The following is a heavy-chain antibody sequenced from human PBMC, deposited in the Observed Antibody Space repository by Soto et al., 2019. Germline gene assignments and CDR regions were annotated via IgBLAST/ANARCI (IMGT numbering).Heavy chain of an antibody. J-gene: IGHJ6*02. D-gene: IGHD3-10*01. CDR3: ARDPGGFVYGMDV. Sequence: SETLSLTCTVSGGSISSYYWSWIRQPPGKGLEWIGYIYYSGSTNYNPSLKSRVTISVDTSKNQFSLKLSSVTAADTAVYYCARDPGGFVYGMDVWGQGTTVTVSS. CDR1: GGSISSYY. V-gene: IGHV4-59*01. CDR2: IYYSGST.